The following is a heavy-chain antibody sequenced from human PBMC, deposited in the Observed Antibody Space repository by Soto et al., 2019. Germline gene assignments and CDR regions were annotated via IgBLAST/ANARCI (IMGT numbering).Heavy chain of an antibody. CDR2: ISGSGGST. CDR3: ATPGRSSSWTFDY. CDR1: GFTFSSYA. J-gene: IGHJ4*02. D-gene: IGHD6-13*01. Sequence: GGSLRLSCAASGFTFSSYAMSWVRQAPGKGLEWVSAISGSGGSTYYADSVKGRFTISRDDSKNTLYLQMNSLRAEDTAVYYCATPGRSSSWTFDYWGQGTLVTVSS. V-gene: IGHV3-23*01.